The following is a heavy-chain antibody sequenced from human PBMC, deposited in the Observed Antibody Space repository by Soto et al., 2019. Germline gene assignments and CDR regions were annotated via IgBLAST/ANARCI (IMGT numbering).Heavy chain of an antibody. CDR2: ISSSGSTI. Sequence: PGGSLRLSCAASGFTFSGYYMRWIRQAPGKGLEWVSYISSSGSTIYYADSVKGRFTISRDNAKNSLYLQMNSLRAEDTAVYYCARDEGAGDILTGYYYYYGIDVWGQGTPVTVSS. V-gene: IGHV3-11*01. CDR3: ARDEGAGDILTGYYYYYGIDV. J-gene: IGHJ6*02. CDR1: GFTFSGYY. D-gene: IGHD3-9*01.